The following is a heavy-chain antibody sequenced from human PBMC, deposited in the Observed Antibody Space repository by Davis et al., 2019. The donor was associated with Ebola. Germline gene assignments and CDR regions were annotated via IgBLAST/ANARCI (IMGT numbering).Heavy chain of an antibody. CDR1: GFTFSSYG. CDR3: AKAKYYYDSSGYRTDDAFDI. CDR2: ISYDGSNK. V-gene: IGHV3-30*18. D-gene: IGHD3-22*01. Sequence: PGGSLRLSCAASGFTFSSYGMHWVRQAPGKGLEWVAVISYDGSNKYYADSVKGRFTISRDNSKNTLYLQMNSLRAEDTAVYYCAKAKYYYDSSGYRTDDAFDIWGQGTMVTVSS. J-gene: IGHJ3*02.